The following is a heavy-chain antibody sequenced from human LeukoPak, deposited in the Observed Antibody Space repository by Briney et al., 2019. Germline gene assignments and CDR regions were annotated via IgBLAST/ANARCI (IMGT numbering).Heavy chain of an antibody. CDR1: GLTFSTYG. J-gene: IGHJ3*02. Sequence: GTLRLSCAASGLTFSTYGMSWVRQPPGKGLEWIGSIYYSGSTYYNPSLKSRVTISVDTSKNQFSLKLSSVTAADTAVYYCARGENDYGDYDDAFDIWGQGTMVTVSS. CDR3: ARGENDYGDYDDAFDI. CDR2: IYYSGST. V-gene: IGHV4-39*07. D-gene: IGHD4-17*01.